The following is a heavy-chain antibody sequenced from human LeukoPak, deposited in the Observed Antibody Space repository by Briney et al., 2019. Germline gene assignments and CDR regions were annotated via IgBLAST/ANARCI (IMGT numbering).Heavy chain of an antibody. D-gene: IGHD6-19*01. CDR1: GGSISSYY. J-gene: IGHJ5*02. V-gene: IGHV4-59*01. CDR3: ARYSSGWYPRIGSWFDP. CDR2: IYYSGST. Sequence: SETLSLTCTVSGGSISSYYWSWIRQPPGKGLEWIGYIYYSGSTNYNPSLKSRVTISVDTSKNQFSLKLSSVTAADTAVYYCARYSSGWYPRIGSWFDPWGQGTLVTVSS.